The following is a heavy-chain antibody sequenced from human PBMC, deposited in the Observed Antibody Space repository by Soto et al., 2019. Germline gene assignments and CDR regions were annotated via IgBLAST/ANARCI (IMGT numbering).Heavy chain of an antibody. D-gene: IGHD2-2*03. V-gene: IGHV3-21*01. Sequence: GGSLRLSCAASGFTFSSYSMNWVRQAPGKGLEWDSSISSSSSYIYYADSVKGRFTISRDNAKNSLYLQMNSLRAEDTAVYYCAREMDIVVVPAATEANYYYYGMDVWGQGTTVTVSS. J-gene: IGHJ6*02. CDR3: AREMDIVVVPAATEANYYYYGMDV. CDR1: GFTFSSYS. CDR2: ISSSSSYI.